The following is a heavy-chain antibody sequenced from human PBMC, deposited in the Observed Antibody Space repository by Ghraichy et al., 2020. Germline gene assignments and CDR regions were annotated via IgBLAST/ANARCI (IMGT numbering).Heavy chain of an antibody. CDR2: IYSGGST. CDR1: GFTVSSNY. D-gene: IGHD3-10*01. CDR3: ARDRPDYYGSGSYSPANYYYYYGMDV. Sequence: GGSLRLSCAASGFTVSSNYMSWVRQAPGKGLEWVSVIYSGGSTYYADSVKGRFTISRDNSKNTLYLQMNSLRAEDTAVYYCARDRPDYYGSGSYSPANYYYYYGMDVWGQGTTVTVSS. V-gene: IGHV3-53*01. J-gene: IGHJ6*02.